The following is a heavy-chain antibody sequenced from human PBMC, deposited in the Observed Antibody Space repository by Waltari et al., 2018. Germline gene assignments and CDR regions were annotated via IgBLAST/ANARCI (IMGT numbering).Heavy chain of an antibody. CDR1: GYNFNTYA. J-gene: IGHJ4*02. CDR3: ARGGGVYYFQD. Sequence: QVHLVQSGAAVKKSGSSVKVSCMASGYNFNTYAITWVRQAPGQGLEWMGEIIPGSGEAYYAQKFQGRVLFTADESSNTAFMEVSSLQVDDTAVYFCARGGGVYYFQDWGQGTRVGVSS. CDR2: IIPGSGEA. V-gene: IGHV1-69*12. D-gene: IGHD2-15*01.